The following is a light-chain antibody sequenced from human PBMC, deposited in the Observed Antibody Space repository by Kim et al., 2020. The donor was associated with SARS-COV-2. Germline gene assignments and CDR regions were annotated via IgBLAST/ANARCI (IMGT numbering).Light chain of an antibody. V-gene: IGKV1-5*03. CDR2: KSY. CDR3: QQYHSHST. J-gene: IGKJ1*01. Sequence: AAGGDTVTITCRASQDVHIWLAWYQLKPGQVPQLLIHKSYELQAGVPSRFRGGGSGTQFTLTIDSLQPGDFATYYCQQYHSHSTFGQGTKVDIK. CDR1: QDVHIW.